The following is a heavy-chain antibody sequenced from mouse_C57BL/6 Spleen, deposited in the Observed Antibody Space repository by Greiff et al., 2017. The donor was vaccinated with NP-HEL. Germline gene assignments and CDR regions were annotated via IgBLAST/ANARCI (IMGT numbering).Heavy chain of an antibody. CDR1: GFTFSSYA. CDR2: ISDGGSYT. Sequence: EVHLVESGGGLVKPGGSLKLSCAASGFTFSSYAMSWVRQTPEKRLEWVATISDGGSYTYYPDNVKGRFTISRDNAKNNLYLQMSHLKSEDTAMYYCARGLLYFDYWGQGTTLTVSS. V-gene: IGHV5-4*01. J-gene: IGHJ2*01. CDR3: ARGLLYFDY.